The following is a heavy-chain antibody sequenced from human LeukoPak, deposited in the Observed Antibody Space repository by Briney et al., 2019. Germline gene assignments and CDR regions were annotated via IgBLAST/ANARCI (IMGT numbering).Heavy chain of an antibody. Sequence: GASVKVSCKASGGTFSSYAISWVRQAPGQGLEWMGGIIPIFGTANYAQKFQGRVTITADKSTSTAYMELRSLRSDDTAVYYCARDRYDFYLDYWGQGTLATVSS. CDR1: GGTFSSYA. V-gene: IGHV1-69*06. CDR2: IIPIFGTA. CDR3: ARDRYDFYLDY. D-gene: IGHD3-3*01. J-gene: IGHJ4*02.